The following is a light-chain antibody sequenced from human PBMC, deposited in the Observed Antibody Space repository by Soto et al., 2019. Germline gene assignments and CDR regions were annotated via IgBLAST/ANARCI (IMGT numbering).Light chain of an antibody. J-gene: IGLJ1*01. CDR1: SRDVGNYNY. V-gene: IGLV2-14*01. CDR2: EVS. CDR3: SSYTSTSTLYV. Sequence: QPVLTQPASVSGSPGQSITISCTGTSRDVGNYNYVSWYQQDPGKAPKLIIYEVSNRPSGVSSRFSGSKSDNTASLTISGLQAEDEADYYCSSYTSTSTLYVFGTGTKLTVL.